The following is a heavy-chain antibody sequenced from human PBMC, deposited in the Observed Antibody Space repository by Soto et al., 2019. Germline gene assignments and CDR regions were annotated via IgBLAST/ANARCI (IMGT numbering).Heavy chain of an antibody. V-gene: IGHV1-69*13. CDR1: GGTFSSYA. CDR2: IIPIFGTA. CDR3: ARAPYSSKPFFDY. J-gene: IGHJ4*02. D-gene: IGHD6-19*01. Sequence: SVKVSCKASGGTFSSYAISWVRQAPGQGLEWMGGIIPIFGTANYAQKFQGRVTITADESKNTLYLQMNSLRAEDTAVYYCARAPYSSKPFFDYWGQGTLVTVSS.